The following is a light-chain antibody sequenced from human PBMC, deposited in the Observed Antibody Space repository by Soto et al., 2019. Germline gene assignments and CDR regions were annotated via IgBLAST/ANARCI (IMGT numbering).Light chain of an antibody. CDR1: ESISRH. CDR3: QQSYSTLSIS. CDR2: AAS. Sequence: DIQMTQSPSSLSASVGDRVTITCRASESISRHLNWYQQKPGKAPNLLIYAASTLQKGVPSRFSGSGSETDFTLTISSLQPEDFATYSCQQSYSTLSISFGQGTRLEIK. J-gene: IGKJ5*01. V-gene: IGKV1-39*01.